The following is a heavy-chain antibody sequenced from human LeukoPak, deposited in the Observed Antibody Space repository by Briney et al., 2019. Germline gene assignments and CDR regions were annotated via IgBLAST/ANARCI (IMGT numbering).Heavy chain of an antibody. CDR3: ARGRAFYDFWSGYAHLNWFDP. Sequence: GASVKVSCKASGYTFTSYDINWVRQATGQGLEWMGWMNPNSGNTGYAQKFQGRVTTTRNTSISTAYMELSSLRSEDTAVYYCARGRAFYDFWSGYAHLNWFDPWGQGTLVTVSS. CDR1: GYTFTSYD. CDR2: MNPNSGNT. D-gene: IGHD3-3*01. V-gene: IGHV1-8*01. J-gene: IGHJ5*02.